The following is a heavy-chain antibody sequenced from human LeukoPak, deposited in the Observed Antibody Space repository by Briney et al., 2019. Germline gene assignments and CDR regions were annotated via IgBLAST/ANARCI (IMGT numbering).Heavy chain of an antibody. D-gene: IGHD3-22*01. CDR2: IYYSGST. Sequence: SETLSLTCTVSGGSISSNYWRWIRQPPGKGLEWIGYIYYSGSTNYNPSLKSRFTISVDTSKKRFSLKLSSVTAADTAVYYCARGYYDTSGYWLSFFDFWGQGTLVTVSS. V-gene: IGHV4-59*12. CDR3: ARGYYDTSGYWLSFFDF. CDR1: GGSISSNY. J-gene: IGHJ4*02.